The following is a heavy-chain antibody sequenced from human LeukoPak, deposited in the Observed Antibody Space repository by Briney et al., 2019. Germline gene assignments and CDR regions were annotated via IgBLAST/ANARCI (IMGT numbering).Heavy chain of an antibody. Sequence: PSGTLSLTCAVSGGSISNNDWWSWVRQPPGKGLEWIGEIYHSGSTNYNPSLKSRVTISVDKSKNVFSLKLSFVTAADTAVYYCVLGSYYRFDPWGQETLVIVSS. D-gene: IGHD3-10*01. CDR2: IYHSGST. CDR1: GGSISNNDW. V-gene: IGHV4-4*02. CDR3: VLGSYYRFDP. J-gene: IGHJ5*02.